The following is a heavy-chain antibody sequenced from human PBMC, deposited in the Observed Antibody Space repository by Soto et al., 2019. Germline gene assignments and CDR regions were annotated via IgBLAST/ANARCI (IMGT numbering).Heavy chain of an antibody. Sequence: EVQLVESGGGLVKPGGSLRLSCAASGFTFSSYSMNWVRQAPGKGLEWVSSISSSSSYIYYADSVKGRFTISIDNAKNSLYLQMNSLRAEDTAVYYCARDLSYSSSWYGSYYYYGMDVWGQGTTVTVSS. D-gene: IGHD6-13*01. J-gene: IGHJ6*02. V-gene: IGHV3-21*01. CDR1: GFTFSSYS. CDR3: ARDLSYSSSWYGSYYYYGMDV. CDR2: ISSSSSYI.